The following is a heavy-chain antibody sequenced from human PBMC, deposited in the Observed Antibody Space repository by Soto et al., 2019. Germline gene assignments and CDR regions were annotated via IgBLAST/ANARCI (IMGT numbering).Heavy chain of an antibody. CDR3: ARGGGSTKVDY. Sequence: QVQLQESGPGLVKPSQTLSLTCTVSGGSITSSGYYWSWIRQHPGEGLEWIGLTSNSGSTSYNPSRKSRVTISVDTSSNQFSLNLKSVTAADTAVYYCARGGGSTKVDYWGQGTLVTVSP. CDR2: TSNSGST. D-gene: IGHD2-2*01. CDR1: GGSITSSGYY. V-gene: IGHV4-31*03. J-gene: IGHJ4*02.